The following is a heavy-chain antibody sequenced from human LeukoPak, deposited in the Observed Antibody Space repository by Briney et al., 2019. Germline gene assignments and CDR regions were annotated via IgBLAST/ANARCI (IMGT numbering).Heavy chain of an antibody. CDR2: ITGSGTFT. J-gene: IGHJ5*02. Sequence: GGSLRLSCATTGFTFNNYAMSWVRQAPGKGLEWVSLITGSGTFTHYADSVKGRFTLSRDNGRNTLYLQMSSLRPEDTAIYYCAKGLAAAGTGFDPWGQGTLVTVSS. D-gene: IGHD6-13*01. V-gene: IGHV3-23*01. CDR1: GFTFNNYA. CDR3: AKGLAAAGTGFDP.